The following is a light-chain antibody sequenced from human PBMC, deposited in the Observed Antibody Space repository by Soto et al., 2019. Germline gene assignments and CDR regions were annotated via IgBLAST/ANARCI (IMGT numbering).Light chain of an antibody. J-gene: IGLJ2*01. CDR3: CSYTGSLTLL. V-gene: IGLV2-14*01. CDR1: SSDVGGYDY. CDR2: EVS. Sequence: QSALTQPASVSGSPGQSITISCTGSSSDVGGYDYVSWYQQHPGKAPKLMIYEVSNRPSGVSNRFSGSKSGNTASLTISGLQAEDEADDYCCSYTGSLTLLLGGGTKLTVL.